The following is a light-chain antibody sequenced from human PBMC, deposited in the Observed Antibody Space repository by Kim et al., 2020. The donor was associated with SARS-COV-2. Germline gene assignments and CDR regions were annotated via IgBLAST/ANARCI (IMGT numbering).Light chain of an antibody. J-gene: IGKJ2*01. CDR1: QSVNKW. CDR2: KAS. Sequence: DIHMTQSPSTLSASVGDRVSITCRASQSVNKWLAWYQQKPGTAPKLLIYKASSLNTGVPSRFSGSGSGTEFTLTISSLQPDDFATYYCQQYSSDLYTFVLGTKLEI. V-gene: IGKV1-5*03. CDR3: QQYSSDLYT.